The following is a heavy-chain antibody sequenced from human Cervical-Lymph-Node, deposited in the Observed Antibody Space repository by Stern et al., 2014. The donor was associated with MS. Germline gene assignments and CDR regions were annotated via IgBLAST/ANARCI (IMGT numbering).Heavy chain of an antibody. CDR3: ARDRGAKTYYYDSSGPKWFDP. CDR1: GGTFSRYA. Sequence: QMQLVQSGAEVKKPGSSVKVSCKASGGTFSRYAISWVRQAPGQGLEWMGGITPIFGPANYAQQFQGRVTITADKSTSTAYMELSSLRSEDTAVYYCARDRGAKTYYYDSSGPKWFDPWGQGTLVTVSS. V-gene: IGHV1-69*06. CDR2: ITPIFGPA. J-gene: IGHJ5*02. D-gene: IGHD3-22*01.